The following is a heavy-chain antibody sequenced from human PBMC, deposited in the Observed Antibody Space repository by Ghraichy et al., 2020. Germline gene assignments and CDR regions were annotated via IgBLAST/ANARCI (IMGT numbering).Heavy chain of an antibody. CDR3: ASNLPPMD. CDR2: ISSTSSAM. V-gene: IGHV3-48*02. Sequence: GGSLRLSCAASGFTFHIYGMNWVRHAPGKGLEWVSYISSTSSAMYYADSVKGRFTISRDNAKNSLYLQMNSLRDEDTAVYYCASNLPPMDWGQGTLVTVSS. J-gene: IGHJ4*02. CDR1: GFTFHIYG. D-gene: IGHD5-24*01.